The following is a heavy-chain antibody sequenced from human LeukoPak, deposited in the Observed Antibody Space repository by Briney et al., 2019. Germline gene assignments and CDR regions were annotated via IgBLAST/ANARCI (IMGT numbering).Heavy chain of an antibody. CDR2: ISAYNGNT. Sequence: GASVKVSCKASGYTFTSYGISWVRQAPGQGLEWMGWISAYNGNTNYAQKLQGRVTMTTDTSTSTAYMELRSLRSEDTAVYYCAGTRGQLVLRYYYYYMDVWGKGTTVTVSS. D-gene: IGHD6-13*01. J-gene: IGHJ6*03. CDR1: GYTFTSYG. CDR3: AGTRGQLVLRYYYYYMDV. V-gene: IGHV1-18*01.